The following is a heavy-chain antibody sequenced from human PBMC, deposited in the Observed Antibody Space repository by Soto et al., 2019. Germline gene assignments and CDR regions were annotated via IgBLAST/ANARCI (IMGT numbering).Heavy chain of an antibody. V-gene: IGHV3-48*02. J-gene: IGHJ6*02. D-gene: IGHD1-1*01. CDR2: ISNTARTI. CDR3: ARDGSRGYDMDV. CDR1: GFDFSNYN. Sequence: EVQVVESGGGLIQPGGSLRLSCAGSGFDFSNYNMDWVRQAPGKGLEWISYISNTARTIFYADSVKGRFTISRDNARNSLFLQRNRLRDEDTAVYYCARDGSRGYDMDVWGQGTRVTVSS.